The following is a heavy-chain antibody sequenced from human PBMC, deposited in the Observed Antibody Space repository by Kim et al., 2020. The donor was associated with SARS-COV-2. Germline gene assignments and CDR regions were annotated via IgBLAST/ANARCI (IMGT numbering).Heavy chain of an antibody. Sequence: ASVKVSCKAFGYTFTKYAINWVRQAPGQGLDWMGWIDTNTGNPTHAQGFTGRFVFSFDSSVRTAYLQISGLKPEDTAIYFCARGDPRDYWGQEPWSPSPQ. J-gene: IGHJ4*01. CDR1: GYTFTKYA. V-gene: IGHV7-4-1*02. CDR2: IDTNTGNP. CDR3: ARGDPRDY.